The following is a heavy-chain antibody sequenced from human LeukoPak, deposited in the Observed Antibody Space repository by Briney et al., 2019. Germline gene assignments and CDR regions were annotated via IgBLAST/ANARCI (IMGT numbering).Heavy chain of an antibody. CDR2: INPKSGDT. D-gene: IGHD5-18*01. CDR1: GYTFTGYY. CDR3: ARMDTAMAELYDY. Sequence: GASVKVSCKASGYTFTGYYMHWVRQVPGQGLEWMGGINPKSGDTNYAQKFQGRVTMTRDTSISTAYMELSRLRSDDTALYYCARMDTAMAELYDYWGQGTLVTVSS. J-gene: IGHJ4*02. V-gene: IGHV1-2*02.